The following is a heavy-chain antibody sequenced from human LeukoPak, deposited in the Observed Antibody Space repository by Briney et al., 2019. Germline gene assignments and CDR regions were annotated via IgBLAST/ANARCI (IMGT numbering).Heavy chain of an antibody. CDR2: INSSGGST. V-gene: IGHV1-46*01. Sequence: ASVKVSCKASGYTFTSYYMHWVRQAPGQGLEWMGIINSSGGSTSYAQKFQGRVTMTRDTSTSTVYMELSSLRSEDTAVYYCARAYCGGDCYSNVEYYFDYWGQGTLVTVSS. D-gene: IGHD2-21*02. CDR3: ARAYCGGDCYSNVEYYFDY. J-gene: IGHJ4*02. CDR1: GYTFTSYY.